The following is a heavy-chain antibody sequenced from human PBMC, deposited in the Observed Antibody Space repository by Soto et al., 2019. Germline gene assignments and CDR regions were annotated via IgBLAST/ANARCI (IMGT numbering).Heavy chain of an antibody. D-gene: IGHD4-17*01. CDR3: ARHIYGDHDYFDS. CDR1: GGSISTYY. J-gene: IGHJ4*02. V-gene: IGHV4-59*08. CDR2: IYYSGSA. Sequence: QVQLQESGPGLVKPSETLSLTCTVSGGSISTYYWSWIRQPPGKGLEWIGWIYYSGSASSNPFLKSRVTMSVDTYKNQFSLKLSSVTATDTAMYFCARHIYGDHDYFDSWGQGTLVTVSS.